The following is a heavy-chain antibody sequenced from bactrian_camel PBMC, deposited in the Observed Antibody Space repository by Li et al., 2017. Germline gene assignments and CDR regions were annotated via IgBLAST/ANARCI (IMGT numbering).Heavy chain of an antibody. J-gene: IGHJ4*01. Sequence: HVQLVESGGGSVQAGGSLELSCAAAEYILSTCGMRWHRHTPGKERELVASISPHGDTIYADSVMGRFTISEDKAENILYLQMHSLKPEDTATYYCSAEPGCVWLSRDGQGTQVTVS. D-gene: IGHD1*01. CDR1: EYILSTCG. CDR2: ISPHGDT. V-gene: IGHV3S53*01.